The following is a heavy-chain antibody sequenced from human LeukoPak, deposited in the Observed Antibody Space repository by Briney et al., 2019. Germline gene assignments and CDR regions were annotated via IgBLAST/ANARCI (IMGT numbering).Heavy chain of an antibody. CDR1: GFTFSNYW. CDR3: ARDSGSYLVDY. V-gene: IGHV3-74*01. Sequence: GGSLRLSCAASGFTFSNYWMHWVRQAPGKGLVWVSRINSDGSSTSYADSVKGRFTISRDNAKNTLYLQMNSLRAEDTAVYYCARDSGSYLVDYWGQGTLVTVSS. D-gene: IGHD1-26*01. CDR2: INSDGSST. J-gene: IGHJ4*02.